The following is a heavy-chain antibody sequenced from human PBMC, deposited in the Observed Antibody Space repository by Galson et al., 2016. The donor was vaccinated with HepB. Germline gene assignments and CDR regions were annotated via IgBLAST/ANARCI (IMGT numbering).Heavy chain of an antibody. Sequence: SETVSCTASGDTLSRQGIVRLRQAPGRGLEWMGGIIPFFGTANYAQNFEDTLPIIADKSTSTAYMDLSTLRYEDTAVHYCARVRVDYFDYWGQGTLVTVSS. CDR3: ARVRVDYFDY. J-gene: IGHJ4*02. CDR2: IIPFFGTA. D-gene: IGHD5-12*01. CDR1: GDTLSRQG. V-gene: IGHV1-69*06.